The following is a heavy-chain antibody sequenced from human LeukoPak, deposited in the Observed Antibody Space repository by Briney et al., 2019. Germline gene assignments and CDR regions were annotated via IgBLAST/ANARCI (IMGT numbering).Heavy chain of an antibody. CDR2: IKHDGSEK. V-gene: IGHV3-7*05. D-gene: IGHD2-15*01. J-gene: IGHJ3*02. CDR1: GFTFSGYW. Sequence: PGGSLRLSCAASGFTFSGYWMNWVRQAPGKGLEWVADIKHDGSEKYYVDSVKGRFTISRDNAKDSLYLQMNSLGAEDTAVYYCARAMGYCSSATCYSSLAFGIWGQGTMVTVSS. CDR3: ARAMGYCSSATCYSSLAFGI.